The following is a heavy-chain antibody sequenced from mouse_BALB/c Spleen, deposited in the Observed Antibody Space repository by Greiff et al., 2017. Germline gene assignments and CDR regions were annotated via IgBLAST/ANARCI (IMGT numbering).Heavy chain of an antibody. CDR1: GYTFTDYE. CDR3: TRLAGFDY. J-gene: IGHJ2*01. CDR2: IDPETGGT. D-gene: IGHD3-3*01. V-gene: IGHV1-15*01. Sequence: VQLQESGAELVRPGASVTLSCKASGYTFTDYEMHWVKQTPVHGLEWIGAIDPETGGTAYNQKFKGKATLTADKSSSTAYMELRSLTSEDSAVYYCTRLAGFDYWGQGTTLTVSS.